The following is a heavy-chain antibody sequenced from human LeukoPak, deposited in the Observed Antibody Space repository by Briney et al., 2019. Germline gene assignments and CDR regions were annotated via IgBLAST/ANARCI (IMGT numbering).Heavy chain of an antibody. V-gene: IGHV4-59*08. Sequence: PSETLSLTCAVSGGSTSGYYWNWIRQPPGKGLEWIGNIHYSGSTNYNPSLKSRVTITVDTSKNQFPLKLSSVTAADTAVYYCARGGGRLRPFDYWGQGTLVTVSS. J-gene: IGHJ4*02. D-gene: IGHD5-12*01. CDR1: GGSTSGYY. CDR3: ARGGGRLRPFDY. CDR2: IHYSGST.